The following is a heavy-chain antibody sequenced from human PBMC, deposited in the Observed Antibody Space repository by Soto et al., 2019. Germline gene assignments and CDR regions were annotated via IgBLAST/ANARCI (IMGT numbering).Heavy chain of an antibody. CDR1: GFTFSSYA. J-gene: IGHJ5*02. Sequence: EVQLLESGGGLVQPGGSLRLSCAASGFTFSSYAMSWVRQAPGKGLEWVSAISGSGGSTYYGDSVKGRFTISRDNSKNRLYLQMNSLRAEDTAVYYCAKWLQAYYDILNGCTNWFDPWGQGTLVAVSA. D-gene: IGHD3-9*01. V-gene: IGHV3-23*01. CDR2: ISGSGGST. CDR3: AKWLQAYYDILNGCTNWFDP.